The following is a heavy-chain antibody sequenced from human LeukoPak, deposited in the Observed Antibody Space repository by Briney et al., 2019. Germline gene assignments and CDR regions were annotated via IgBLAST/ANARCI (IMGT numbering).Heavy chain of an antibody. J-gene: IGHJ4*02. Sequence: ASVKVSCKVSGYTLTELSMHWVRQAPGKGLEWMGGFDPEDGETIYAQKFQGRVTMTEDTSTSTAYMELRSLRSDDTAVYYCARDKGSGLDYFDYWGQGTLVTVSS. V-gene: IGHV1-24*01. CDR2: FDPEDGET. D-gene: IGHD6-19*01. CDR3: ARDKGSGLDYFDY. CDR1: GYTLTELS.